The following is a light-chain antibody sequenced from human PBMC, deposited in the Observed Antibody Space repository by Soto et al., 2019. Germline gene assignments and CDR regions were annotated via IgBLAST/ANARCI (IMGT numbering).Light chain of an antibody. CDR3: QQYYSYPLT. J-gene: IGKJ4*01. CDR2: GAS. Sequence: DIQMTQSPSSVSASVGDRVTITCRASQAISTWLAWYQQKPGKAPNLLIYGASSLKSGVPSRFSGSGSGTDFTLTISSLQPEDFATYYCQQYYSYPLTFGGGTKVEIK. CDR1: QAISTW. V-gene: IGKV1-12*01.